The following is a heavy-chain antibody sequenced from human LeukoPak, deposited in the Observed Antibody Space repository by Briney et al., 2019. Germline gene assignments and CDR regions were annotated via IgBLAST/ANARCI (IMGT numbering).Heavy chain of an antibody. J-gene: IGHJ5*01. V-gene: IGHV3-30*18. Sequence: GGSLRLSCAASGFTFGTYGMHWVRQAPGKGLEWVAVISHDGSNNYSANYVKGRFIISRDNSKNTLYLQMNSLRAEDTAVYYCAKEPGSLGSSDGGWNWFDSWGQGTLVTVSS. D-gene: IGHD5-24*01. CDR3: AKEPGSLGSSDGGWNWFDS. CDR2: ISHDGSNN. CDR1: GFTFGTYG.